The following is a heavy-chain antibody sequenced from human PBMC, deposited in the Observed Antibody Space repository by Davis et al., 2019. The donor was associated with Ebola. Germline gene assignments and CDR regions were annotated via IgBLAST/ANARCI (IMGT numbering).Heavy chain of an antibody. J-gene: IGHJ4*02. Sequence: AASVKVSCKASGYTFTSYGITWVRQAPGQGLEWMGWINPHNGNTNYAQNVQGRVTMTTDTSTSTAYMELSSLRSEDTAVYYCAHLGPQRYCSGGGCHGYLDYWGQGTLVTVSS. CDR2: INPHNGNT. CDR3: AHLGPQRYCSGGGCHGYLDY. CDR1: GYTFTSYG. V-gene: IGHV1-18*04. D-gene: IGHD2-15*01.